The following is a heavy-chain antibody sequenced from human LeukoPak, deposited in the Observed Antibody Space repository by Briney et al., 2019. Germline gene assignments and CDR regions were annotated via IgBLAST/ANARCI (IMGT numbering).Heavy chain of an antibody. CDR1: GFSISTSGMR. CDR2: IDWDDDK. D-gene: IGHD5-18*01. V-gene: IGHV2-70*04. Sequence: SGPTLVNPTQTLTLTCTFSGFSISTSGMRVSWIHQPPGKALEWLARIDWDDDKFYSTSLKTRLTISKDTSKNQVVLTMTNMDPVDTATYYCARTGGYSYGHYYYYYMDVWGKGTTVTVSS. CDR3: ARTGGYSYGHYYYYYMDV. J-gene: IGHJ6*03.